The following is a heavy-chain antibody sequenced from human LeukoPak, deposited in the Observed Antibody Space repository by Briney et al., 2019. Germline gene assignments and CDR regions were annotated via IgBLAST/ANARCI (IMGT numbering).Heavy chain of an antibody. CDR2: ISGSSSYV. CDR3: AKETASDFGGAVDY. CDR1: GFTFNTYN. Sequence: GGSLRLSCAASGFTFNTYNMNWVRQAPGKGLEWVSSISGSSSYVYYADSVKGRFTISRDNSKNTFYLQINSLRAEDTAVYYCAKETASDFGGAVDYWGQGTLVTVSS. J-gene: IGHJ4*02. D-gene: IGHD3-10*01. V-gene: IGHV3-21*04.